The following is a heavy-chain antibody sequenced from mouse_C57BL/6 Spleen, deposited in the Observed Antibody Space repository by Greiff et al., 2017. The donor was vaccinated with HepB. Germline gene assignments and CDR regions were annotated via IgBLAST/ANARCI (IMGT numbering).Heavy chain of an antibody. V-gene: IGHV5-4*01. Sequence: EVKLMESGGGLVKPGGSLKLSCAASGFTFSSYAMSWVRQTPEKRLEWVATISDGGSYTYYPDNVKGRFTISRDNAKINLYLQMSHLKSEDTAMYYCARDEAFAYWGQGTLVTVSA. CDR2: ISDGGSYT. J-gene: IGHJ3*01. CDR1: GFTFSSYA. D-gene: IGHD3-2*02. CDR3: ARDEAFAY.